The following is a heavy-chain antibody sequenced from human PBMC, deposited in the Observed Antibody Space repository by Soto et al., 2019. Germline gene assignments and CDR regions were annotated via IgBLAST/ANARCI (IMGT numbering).Heavy chain of an antibody. CDR3: TRLLYMGY. D-gene: IGHD2-2*02. CDR1: GITFSDFA. Sequence: EVQLVESGGDLVQPGESLKLSCAASGITFSDFAFHWVRQASGKGLEWVGRIRNKANSHATTYAASVKGRFTISRDDSKNTVYLQMNSLKTEETAVYYCTRLLYMGYWGQGTMVSVSS. J-gene: IGHJ4*02. CDR2: IRNKANSHAT. V-gene: IGHV3-73*02.